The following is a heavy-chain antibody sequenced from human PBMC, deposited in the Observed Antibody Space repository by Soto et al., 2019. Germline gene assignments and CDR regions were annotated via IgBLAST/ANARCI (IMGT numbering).Heavy chain of an antibody. Sequence: QITLKESGPPLVKPTQALTLTCTFSGFSLSTSGVGVGWFRQPPGKPLEWLALIYRDDDKRYSPSLKSRLTITKDTIKNHVVLTMTNMDPVDTATYYCAHSLIGYYYDSSGSNWFDPWGQGTLVTVSS. V-gene: IGHV2-5*02. CDR3: AHSLIGYYYDSSGSNWFDP. J-gene: IGHJ5*02. CDR2: IYRDDDK. D-gene: IGHD3-22*01. CDR1: GFSLSTSGVG.